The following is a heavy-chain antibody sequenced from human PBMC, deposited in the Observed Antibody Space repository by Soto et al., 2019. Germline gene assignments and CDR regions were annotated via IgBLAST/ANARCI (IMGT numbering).Heavy chain of an antibody. D-gene: IGHD3-22*01. CDR1: GGSISSYY. J-gene: IGHJ4*02. V-gene: IGHV4-59*08. CDR3: RSTRMIVALFDY. CDR2: IYYSGST. Sequence: QVQLQESGPGRVKPSETLSLTCTVSGGSISSYYWSWIRQPPGKGLEWIGDIYYSGSTNYNPSLKRRLVVTVDTSKSHFAMKLSSVTAADPDVYCCRSTRMIVALFDYWGQGTLVTVSS.